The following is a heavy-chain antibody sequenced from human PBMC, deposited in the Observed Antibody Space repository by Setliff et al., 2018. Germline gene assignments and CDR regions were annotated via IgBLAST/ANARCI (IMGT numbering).Heavy chain of an antibody. V-gene: IGHV1-18*01. J-gene: IGHJ4*02. CDR1: GYTFSESI. CDR3: SRLVRFCTKISCQRLLGDDY. D-gene: IGHD2-2*01. Sequence: ASVKVSCKASGYTFSESIVSWVRQAPGQGLEWMGWINNYSFKTNSPQKFLDRITMTTDTSTSTAYLEFKSLRSDDTAIYYCSRLVRFCTKISCQRLLGDDYWGQGALVTVSS. CDR2: INNYSFKT.